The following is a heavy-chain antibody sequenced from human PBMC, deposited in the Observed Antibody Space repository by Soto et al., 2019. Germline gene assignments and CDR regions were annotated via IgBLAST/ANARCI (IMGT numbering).Heavy chain of an antibody. CDR1: GLTFSKFE. CDR2: ISSDSTTI. CDR3: VRVGIVARPY. D-gene: IGHD2-21*01. V-gene: IGHV3-48*03. J-gene: IGHJ4*02. Sequence: EVPMVESGGGLVQPGGSLRLSCEVSGLTFSKFEMTWVRQAPGKGLEWVSSISSDSTTIYYADSVKGRFTISRDNDKNLLYLQMNSLKGEDTATYYCVRVGIVARPYWGQGTPVTVSS.